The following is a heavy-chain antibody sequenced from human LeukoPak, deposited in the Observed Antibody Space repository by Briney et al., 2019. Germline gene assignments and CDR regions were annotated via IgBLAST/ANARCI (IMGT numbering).Heavy chain of an antibody. V-gene: IGHV3-23*01. CDR3: AKDSLNYYMDV. J-gene: IGHJ6*03. CDR2: ISDSGDST. CDR1: RFTFSSYA. D-gene: IGHD3-16*01. Sequence: PGGSLRLSCAASRFTFSSYAMSWVRQAPGKGLEWVSTISDSGDSTDYADSVKGRFTISRDNSMNTLYLQMNSLRAEDTAVYYCAKDSLNYYMDVWGKGTTVTVSS.